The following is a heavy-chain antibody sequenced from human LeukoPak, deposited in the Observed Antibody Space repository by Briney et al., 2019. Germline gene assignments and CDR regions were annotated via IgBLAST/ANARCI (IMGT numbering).Heavy chain of an antibody. CDR1: GYTFTSYG. CDR3: ARGPGRITIFGVVPSYFDY. J-gene: IGHJ4*02. V-gene: IGHV1-18*01. Sequence: ASVKVSCKASGYTFTSYGISWVRQAPGQGLEWMGWISAYNGNTNYAQKLQGRVTMTTDTSTSTAYMELRSLRSDDTAVYYCARGPGRITIFGVVPSYFDYWGQGTLVTVSS. CDR2: ISAYNGNT. D-gene: IGHD3-3*01.